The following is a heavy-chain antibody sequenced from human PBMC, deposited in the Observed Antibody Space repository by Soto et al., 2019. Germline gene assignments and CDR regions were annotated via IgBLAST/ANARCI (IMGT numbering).Heavy chain of an antibody. CDR2: IIPIFGTA. J-gene: IGHJ4*02. V-gene: IGHV1-69*12. D-gene: IGHD5-12*01. CDR1: GGTFSSYA. CDR3: ARDQRSIKHVEMATIPGFDY. Sequence: QVQLVQSGAEVKKPGSSVKVSCKASGGTFSSYAISWVRQAPGQGLEWMGGIIPIFGTANYAQKFQGRVTITADESXTTXYXALSSLRSEDTAVYYCARDQRSIKHVEMATIPGFDYWGQGTLVTVSS.